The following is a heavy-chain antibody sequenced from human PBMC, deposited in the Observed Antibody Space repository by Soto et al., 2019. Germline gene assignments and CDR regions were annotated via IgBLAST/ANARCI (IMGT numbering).Heavy chain of an antibody. CDR3: ARGFYDILTGSHALDI. Sequence: PGGSLRLSCAASGFTFSSYWMNWVRQAPGKGLEWVANIKQDGNEKYYVGSVKGRFTISRDNAKNSLYLQMNSLRAEDTAVYYCARGFYDILTGSHALDIWGQGTMVTVSS. V-gene: IGHV3-7*01. CDR2: IKQDGNEK. CDR1: GFTFSSYW. D-gene: IGHD3-9*01. J-gene: IGHJ3*02.